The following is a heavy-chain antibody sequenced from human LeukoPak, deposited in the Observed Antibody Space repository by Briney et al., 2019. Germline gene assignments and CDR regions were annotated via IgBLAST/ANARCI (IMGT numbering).Heavy chain of an antibody. J-gene: IGHJ4*02. CDR1: GYDFTSVG. V-gene: IGHV1-18*01. Sequence: ATVKVSCKASGYDFTSVGITWVRQAPGQGLEWMGWISHYWGNTRYVQKLQGRDTMTTDTSTSTAYMELRSLRFDDTAVYYCARAGSGSGCYFDYWGQGTLVTVSS. CDR3: ARAGSGSGCYFDY. D-gene: IGHD6-19*01. CDR2: ISHYWGNT.